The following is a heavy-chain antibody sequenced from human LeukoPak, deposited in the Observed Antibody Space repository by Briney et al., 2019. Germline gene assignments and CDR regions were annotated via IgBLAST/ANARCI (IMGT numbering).Heavy chain of an antibody. CDR1: GFTFSSYG. D-gene: IGHD2-2*01. CDR2: IRYDGSNK. V-gene: IGHV3-30*02. CDR3: AKGGPRYCSSTSCYRGARGMDV. J-gene: IGHJ6*02. Sequence: GGSLRLSCAASGFTFSSYGMHWVRQAPGKGLEWVAFIRYDGSNKYYADSVKGRFTISRDNSKNTLYLQMNSLRAEDTAVYYCAKGGPRYCSSTSCYRGARGMDVWGQGTTVTVSS.